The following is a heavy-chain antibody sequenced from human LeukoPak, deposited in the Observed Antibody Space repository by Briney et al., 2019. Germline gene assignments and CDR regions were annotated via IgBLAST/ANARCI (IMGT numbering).Heavy chain of an antibody. J-gene: IGHJ4*02. CDR1: GDCVSSDRAA. CDR3: TKASFQRVFHY. CDR2: TYYRSKWYI. Sequence: SQTLSLICAISGDCVSSDRAAWHWIRQSPSRGLEWLGTTYYRSKWYIDYAVSVKSRMTINPDTSKNPFSLQLNSMTPEDTAVYYCTKASFQRVFHYWGQRDPVTVSS. V-gene: IGHV6-1*01. D-gene: IGHD6-25*01.